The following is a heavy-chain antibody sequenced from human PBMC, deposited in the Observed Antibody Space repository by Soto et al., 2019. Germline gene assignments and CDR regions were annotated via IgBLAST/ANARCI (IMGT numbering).Heavy chain of an antibody. V-gene: IGHV4-34*01. CDR1: GGSFSGYY. D-gene: IGHD6-25*01. Sequence: SETLSLTCAVYGGSFSGYYWSWIRQPPGKGLEWIGEINHSGSTNYNPSLKSRVTISVDTSKNQFSLKLSSVTAADTAVYYCARGCVYSTGLSKRFDPWGQGTLVTVSS. CDR2: INHSGST. CDR3: ARGCVYSTGLSKRFDP. J-gene: IGHJ5*02.